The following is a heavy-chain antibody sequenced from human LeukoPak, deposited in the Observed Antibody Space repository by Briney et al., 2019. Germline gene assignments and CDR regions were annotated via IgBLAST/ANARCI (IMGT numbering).Heavy chain of an antibody. CDR3: ARAPIPYRYYFDS. CDR1: GGSISSYY. J-gene: IGHJ4*02. CDR2: IYYSGST. Sequence: SETLSLTCTVSGGSISSYYWSWIRQPPGKGLEWIGYIYYSGSTNYNPSLKSRVTISVDTSKNQFSLKLSSVTAADTAVYYCARAPIPYRYYFDSWGQGTLVTVSS. V-gene: IGHV4-59*12. D-gene: IGHD3-16*01.